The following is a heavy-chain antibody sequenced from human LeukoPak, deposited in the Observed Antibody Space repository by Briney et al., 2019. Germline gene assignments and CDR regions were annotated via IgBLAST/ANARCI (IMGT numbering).Heavy chain of an antibody. D-gene: IGHD3-22*01. V-gene: IGHV2-70*11. CDR3: ARTTYYYDSSGYFFIDY. J-gene: IGHJ4*02. Sequence: SGPALVKPTQTLTLTCTFSGFSLSTSGMCVSWIRQPPGKALEWLARLDWDDDKYYSTSLKTRLAISKDTSKNQVVLTMTNMDPVDTATYYCARTTYYYDSSGYFFIDYWGQGTLVTVSS. CDR2: LDWDDDK. CDR1: GFSLSTSGMC.